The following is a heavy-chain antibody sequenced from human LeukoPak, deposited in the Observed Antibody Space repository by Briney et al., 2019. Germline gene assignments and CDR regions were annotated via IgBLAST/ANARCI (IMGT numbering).Heavy chain of an antibody. V-gene: IGHV1-2*04. J-gene: IGHJ4*02. Sequence: ASVKVSCKASGYTFTGYYMHWVRQAPGQGLEWMGWINPNSGGTNYAQEFQGWVTMTRDTSISTAYMELSRLRSDDTAVYYCARAGFYYYDSSGYYPNWGQGTLVTVSS. CDR2: INPNSGGT. D-gene: IGHD3-22*01. CDR3: ARAGFYYYDSSGYYPN. CDR1: GYTFTGYY.